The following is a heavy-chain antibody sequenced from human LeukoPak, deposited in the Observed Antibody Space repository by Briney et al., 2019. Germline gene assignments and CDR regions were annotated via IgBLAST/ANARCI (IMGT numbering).Heavy chain of an antibody. Sequence: PGGSLRLSCAASGSTFSTDAMHSVRQAPGKGLEWVAVISDDGSKIYYADSVKGRFTISRDNSKNTLYLQMNSLRAEDTAVYYCARRAGAYSHPYDYWGQGTLVTVSS. D-gene: IGHD4/OR15-4a*01. V-gene: IGHV3-30*14. J-gene: IGHJ4*02. CDR2: ISDDGSKI. CDR3: ARRAGAYSHPYDY. CDR1: GSTFSTDA.